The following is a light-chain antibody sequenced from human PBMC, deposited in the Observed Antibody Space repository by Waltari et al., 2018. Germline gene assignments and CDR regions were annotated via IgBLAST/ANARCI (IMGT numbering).Light chain of an antibody. CDR2: DVS. CDR1: SIDIGHYDY. J-gene: IGLJ2*01. Sequence: QSALTQPASVSGSPGQSISISCTGTSIDIGHYDYVSWYQQQPGKAPKMMIYDVSHRPSGVCNRFCGPKSGNPASLIISGLQSEDEGDYYCSSYSGTNTRVIFGGGTKLTVL. V-gene: IGLV2-14*03. CDR3: SSYSGTNTRVI.